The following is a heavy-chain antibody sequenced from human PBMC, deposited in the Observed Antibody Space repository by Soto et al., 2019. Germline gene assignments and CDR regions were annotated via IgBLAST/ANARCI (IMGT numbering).Heavy chain of an antibody. D-gene: IGHD1-26*01. Sequence: GGSLSLSCAASGFTFSSYGMHWVRQSPGKGLEWVAVIWYDGSNKYYADSVKGRFTISRDNAKNSLYLQMNSLRAEDTAVYYCERREYYYGMDVWGQGTTVTVSS. CDR1: GFTFSSYG. J-gene: IGHJ6*02. CDR3: ERREYYYGMDV. CDR2: IWYDGSNK. V-gene: IGHV3-33*01.